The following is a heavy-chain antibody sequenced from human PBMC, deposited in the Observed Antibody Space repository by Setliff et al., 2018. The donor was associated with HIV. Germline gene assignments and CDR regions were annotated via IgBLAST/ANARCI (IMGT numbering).Heavy chain of an antibody. CDR1: GFIFSHYI. CDR2: IDLGGSII. Sequence: GGSLRLSCEASGFIFSHYILTWVRQAPGRGLELVSYIDLGGSIIHYADSVRGRFTISRDDARKSVFLQMDSLRAEDTAMYYCSRWPFDYWGQGALVTSPQ. CDR3: SRWPFDY. D-gene: IGHD5-12*01. V-gene: IGHV3-48*04. J-gene: IGHJ4*02.